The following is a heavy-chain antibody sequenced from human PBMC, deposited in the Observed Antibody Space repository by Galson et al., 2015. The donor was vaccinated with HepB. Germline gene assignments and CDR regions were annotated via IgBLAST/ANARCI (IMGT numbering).Heavy chain of an antibody. J-gene: IGHJ4*02. CDR1: GFSLSTSGVG. V-gene: IGHV2-5*01. Sequence: PALVKPTQTLTLTCTFSGFSLSTSGVGVGWIRQPPGKALEWLALIYWNDDKRYSPSLKSRLTITKDTSKNQVVLTMTNMDPVDTATYYCAHRQWDSSSSPYFDYWGQGTLVTVSS. CDR2: IYWNDDK. CDR3: AHRQWDSSSSPYFDY. D-gene: IGHD6-6*01.